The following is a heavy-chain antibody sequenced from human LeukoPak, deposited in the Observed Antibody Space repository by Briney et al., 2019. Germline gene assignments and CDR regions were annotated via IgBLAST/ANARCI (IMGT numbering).Heavy chain of an antibody. D-gene: IGHD3-22*01. CDR1: GGSISSGDYY. CDR3: ARDSSGYGDAFDI. Sequence: PSETLSLTCTVSGGSISSGDYYWSWIRQPPGKGLEWIGYIYYSGSTYYNPSLKSRVTISVDTSKNQFSLKLSSVTAADTAVYYCARDSSGYGDAFDIWGQGTTVTVSS. CDR2: IYYSGST. V-gene: IGHV4-30-4*01. J-gene: IGHJ3*02.